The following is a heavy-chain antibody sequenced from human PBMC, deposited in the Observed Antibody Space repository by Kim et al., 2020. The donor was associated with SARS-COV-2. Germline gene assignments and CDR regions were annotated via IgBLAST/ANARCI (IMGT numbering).Heavy chain of an antibody. D-gene: IGHD6-19*01. CDR3: ARCFSSGWLDY. J-gene: IGHJ4*02. CDR2: I. Sequence: IYYADSVKGRFPISRDNAKTSLYLQMNSLRAEDTAVYYCARCFSSGWLDYWGQGTLVTVSS. V-gene: IGHV3-11*01.